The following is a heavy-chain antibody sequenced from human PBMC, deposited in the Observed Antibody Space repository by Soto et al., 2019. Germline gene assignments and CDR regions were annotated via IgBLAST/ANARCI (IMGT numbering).Heavy chain of an antibody. CDR2: IGAYNGNT. CDR3: ARDRVPYCSGGSCPSNWFDP. D-gene: IGHD2-15*01. J-gene: IGHJ5*02. CDR1: GYTFTSYG. V-gene: IGHV1-18*04. Sequence: VASVKVSCKASGYTFTSYGISWVRQAPGQGLEWMGWIGAYNGNTNYAQKLQGRVTMTTDTSTSTAYMELRSLRSDDTAVYYCARDRVPYCSGGSCPSNWFDPWGQGTLVTVSS.